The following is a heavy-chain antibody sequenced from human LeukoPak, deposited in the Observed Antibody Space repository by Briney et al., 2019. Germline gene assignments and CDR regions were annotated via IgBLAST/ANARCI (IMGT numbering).Heavy chain of an antibody. CDR1: GVSISSDY. Sequence: SETLSLTCTVSGVSISSDYWSWIRLPPGKGLEWIGYIYYSGSSNYNPSPKSRVTMSVDTSKNQFSLKLTSVTSADTAVYYCARRLRQNLFDPWGQGTLVTVSS. D-gene: IGHD4-17*01. CDR3: ARRLRQNLFDP. CDR2: IYYSGSS. V-gene: IGHV4-59*08. J-gene: IGHJ5*02.